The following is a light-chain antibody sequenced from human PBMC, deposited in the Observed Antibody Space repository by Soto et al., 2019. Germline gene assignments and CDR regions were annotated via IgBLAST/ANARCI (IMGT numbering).Light chain of an antibody. V-gene: IGKV1-5*02. CDR2: DAS. J-gene: IGKJ1*01. CDR1: QTINNC. Sequence: IHMTQSPSTLSASVGYTVTIICRASQTINNCLAWYQQKPGKAPKLLISDASSLEPGVPSRFSGSASGTEFTLSINSLKPDDFATYYCQQCYIYWTFGQGTKVDIK. CDR3: QQCYIYWT.